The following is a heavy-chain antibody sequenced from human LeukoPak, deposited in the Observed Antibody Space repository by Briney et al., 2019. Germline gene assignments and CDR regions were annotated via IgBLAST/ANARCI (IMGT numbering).Heavy chain of an antibody. V-gene: IGHV3-64*01. J-gene: IGHJ4*02. CDR2: ISSNGGST. D-gene: IGHD3-3*01. CDR3: AKGHFTYNNFWSGYFLDY. CDR1: GFTFSSYW. Sequence: GGSLRLSCAASGFTFSSYWMSWVRQAPGKGLEYVSAISSNGGSTYYANSVRGRFTISRDNSKNTLYLQMGSLRAEDTAVYYCAKGHFTYNNFWSGYFLDYWGQGTLVTVSA.